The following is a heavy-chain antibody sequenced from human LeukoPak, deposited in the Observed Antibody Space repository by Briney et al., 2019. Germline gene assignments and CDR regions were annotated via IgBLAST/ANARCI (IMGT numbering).Heavy chain of an antibody. CDR3: AREFTDSDYYYYYGMDV. Sequence: GGSLRLSCAASGFTFSSYSMNWVRQAPGKGLEGGSSISSSRSYIYYADSVKGRFTISRDNAKNSLYLQMNSLRAEDTAVYYCAREFTDSDYYYYYGMDVWGQGTTVTVSS. D-gene: IGHD3-10*01. V-gene: IGHV3-21*01. CDR2: ISSSRSYI. J-gene: IGHJ6*02. CDR1: GFTFSSYS.